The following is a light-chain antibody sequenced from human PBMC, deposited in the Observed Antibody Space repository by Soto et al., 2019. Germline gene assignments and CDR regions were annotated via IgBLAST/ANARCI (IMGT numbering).Light chain of an antibody. Sequence: QSVLTQPASVSGSPGQSITTSCTGTSSDVGGYNYVSWYQQHPGKAPKLMIYDVSNRPSGVSDRFSGSKSGDTASLTISGLQAEDEADYYCISYTTSSTRVFGGGTKLTVL. CDR1: SSDVGGYNY. CDR2: DVS. CDR3: ISYTTSSTRV. J-gene: IGLJ2*01. V-gene: IGLV2-14*01.